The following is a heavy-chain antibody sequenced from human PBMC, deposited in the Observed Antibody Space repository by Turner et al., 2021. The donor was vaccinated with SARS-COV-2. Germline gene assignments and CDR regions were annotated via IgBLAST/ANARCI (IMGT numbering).Heavy chain of an antibody. V-gene: IGHV3-21*01. D-gene: IGHD3-3*01. CDR2: ISSRSSYI. J-gene: IGHJ6*02. CDR1: GFTFSSDS. Sequence: EVQLVDSGGGLVKPGGSLRLSCEASGFTFSSDSMNWVRQAPGKGLEWVSSISSRSSYIYYADSVKGRFTISRDNAKNSLYLQMNSLRAEDTAVYSCARDRYDFWSGYNSYYYGMDVWGQGTTVTVSS. CDR3: ARDRYDFWSGYNSYYYGMDV.